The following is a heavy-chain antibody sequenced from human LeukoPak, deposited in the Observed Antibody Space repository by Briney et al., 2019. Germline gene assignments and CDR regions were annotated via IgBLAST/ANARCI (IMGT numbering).Heavy chain of an antibody. J-gene: IGHJ4*02. CDR3: AKNIGDSVGYNYFDS. V-gene: IGHV3-43*01. CDR1: GFTFDDYT. Sequence: GGSLRLSCAASGFTFDDYTMHWVRQAPGKGLEWVSLISWHGSTTKYADSVKGRFTISRDNLKNSLSLQMNSLGPEDTALYYCAKNIGDSVGYNYFDSWGQGTLVTVSS. CDR2: ISWHGSTT. D-gene: IGHD3-22*01.